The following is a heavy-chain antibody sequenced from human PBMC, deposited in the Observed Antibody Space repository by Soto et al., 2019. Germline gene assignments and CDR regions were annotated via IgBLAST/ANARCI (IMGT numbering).Heavy chain of an antibody. J-gene: IGHJ6*02. CDR2: IYYSGST. CDR1: GGSFSSGGYY. V-gene: IGHV4-31*03. D-gene: IGHD6-13*01. CDR3: ARTSAGGKYYYGMDV. Sequence: SETLSLTCTVSGGSFSSGGYYWTWIRQHPGKGLEWIGYIYYSGSTYYNPSLKSRLTISVDTSKNQFSLKLSSVTAADTAVYYCARTSAGGKYYYGMDVWGQGTTVTVSS.